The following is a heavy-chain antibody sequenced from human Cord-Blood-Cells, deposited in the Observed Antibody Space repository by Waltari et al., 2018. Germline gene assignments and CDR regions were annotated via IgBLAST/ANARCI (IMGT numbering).Heavy chain of an antibody. CDR1: GFTFSSYW. V-gene: IGHV3-7*01. D-gene: IGHD7-27*01. CDR2: RKQDGSEK. CDR3: ARVFQLGSHFDY. J-gene: IGHJ4*02. Sequence: EVQLVESGGGLVQPGGSLRLSCAASGFTFSSYWMSWVRQAPGKGVEWGANRKQDGSEKYYVDSVKGRFTISRDNAKNSLYLQMNSLRAEDTAVYYCARVFQLGSHFDYWGQGTLVTVSS.